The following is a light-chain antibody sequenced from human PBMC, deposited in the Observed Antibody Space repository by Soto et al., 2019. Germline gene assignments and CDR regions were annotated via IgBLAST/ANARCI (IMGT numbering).Light chain of an antibody. CDR2: DVT. CDR1: SSDIGGYDY. J-gene: IGLJ2*01. Sequence: QSALTQPASVSGSPGQSITISCTGTSSDIGGYDYVSWYQQYPGKVPKLMIYDVTNRASGVPSRFSASKSGDTASLTISGLQVEDEADYYCSSYTSTSTLVVFGGGTKVTVL. V-gene: IGLV2-14*01. CDR3: SSYTSTSTLVV.